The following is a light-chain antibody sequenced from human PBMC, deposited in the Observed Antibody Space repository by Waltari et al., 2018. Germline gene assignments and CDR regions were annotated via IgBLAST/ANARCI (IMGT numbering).Light chain of an antibody. J-gene: IGLJ2*01. CDR1: SSDVGAYNH. Sequence: QSALTQPRSVSGSPGQSVTISCAGTSSDVGAYNHVSWYQQSPGTAPKLLIYEVNNRPSGLPDSFSASKSGNTASLTVAGLLAEDEADYYCCSYAGDDTLVFGGGTKLTVL. CDR2: EVN. CDR3: CSYAGDDTLV. V-gene: IGLV2-11*01.